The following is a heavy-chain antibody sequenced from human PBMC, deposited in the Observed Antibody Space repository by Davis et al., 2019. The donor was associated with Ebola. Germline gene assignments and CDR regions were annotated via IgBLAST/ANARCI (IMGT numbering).Heavy chain of an antibody. D-gene: IGHD2-15*01. CDR3: AREVVVVVAATPGGYYYYGMDV. Sequence: AASVKVSCKASGYTFTSYYMHWVRQAPGQGLEWMGIINPSGGSTSYAQKFQGRVTMTRDTSTGTVYMELSSLRSEDTAVYYCAREVVVVVAATPGGYYYYGMDVWGQGTTVTVSS. V-gene: IGHV1-46*01. J-gene: IGHJ6*02. CDR1: GYTFTSYY. CDR2: INPSGGST.